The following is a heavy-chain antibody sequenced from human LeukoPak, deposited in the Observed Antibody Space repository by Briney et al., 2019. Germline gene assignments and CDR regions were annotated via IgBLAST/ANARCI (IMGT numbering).Heavy chain of an antibody. CDR3: ARLKALVDV. J-gene: IGHJ6*04. CDR2: IHPSGML. CDR1: GASFSSGDQY. V-gene: IGHV4-39*07. Sequence: SETLSLTCTVSGASFSSGDQYWNWIRQSPEKGLEWVGSIHPSGMLYNNPSLESRVTISVDTSKNQFSLKLSSVTAADTAVYYCARLKALVDVWGKGTTVTVSS. D-gene: IGHD3-16*01.